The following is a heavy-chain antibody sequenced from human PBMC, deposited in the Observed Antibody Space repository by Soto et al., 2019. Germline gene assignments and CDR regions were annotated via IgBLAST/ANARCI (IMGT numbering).Heavy chain of an antibody. D-gene: IGHD2-15*01. Sequence: ASVKVSCKASGYTFTSYYMHWVRQAPGQGLEWMGIINPSGGSTSYAQKFQGRVTMTRDTSTSTVHMELSSLRSEDTAVYYCARAYCSGGSCFDVSAFDIWGQGTMVTVS. V-gene: IGHV1-46*03. CDR3: ARAYCSGGSCFDVSAFDI. CDR2: INPSGGST. J-gene: IGHJ3*02. CDR1: GYTFTSYY.